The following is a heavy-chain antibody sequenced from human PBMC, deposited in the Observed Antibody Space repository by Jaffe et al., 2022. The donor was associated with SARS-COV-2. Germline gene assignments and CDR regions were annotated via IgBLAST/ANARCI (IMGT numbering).Heavy chain of an antibody. CDR1: GGSFSGYY. J-gene: IGHJ6*03. CDR2: INHSGST. CDR3: ARGHNYGISPYYYYMDV. V-gene: IGHV4-34*01. D-gene: IGHD2-15*01. Sequence: QVQLQQWGAGLLKPSETLSLTCAVYGGSFSGYYWSWIRQPPGKGLEWIGEINHSGSTNYNPSLKSRVTISVDTSKNQFSLKLSSVTAADTAVYYCARGHNYGISPYYYYMDVWGKGTTVTVSS.